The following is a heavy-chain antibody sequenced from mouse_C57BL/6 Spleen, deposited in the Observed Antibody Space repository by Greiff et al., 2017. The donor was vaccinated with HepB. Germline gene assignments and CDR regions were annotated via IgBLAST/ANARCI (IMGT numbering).Heavy chain of an antibody. CDR1: GYTFTSYW. CDR2: IYTSDSET. V-gene: IGHV1-61*01. Sequence: QVQLQQPGAELVRPGSSVKLSCKASGYTFTSYWMDWVKQRPGQGLEWIGNIYTSDSETHYNQKFKDKATLTVDKSSSTAYMQLSSLTSEDSAVYYCAREGTYFDYWGQGTTLTVSS. CDR3: AREGTYFDY. J-gene: IGHJ2*01.